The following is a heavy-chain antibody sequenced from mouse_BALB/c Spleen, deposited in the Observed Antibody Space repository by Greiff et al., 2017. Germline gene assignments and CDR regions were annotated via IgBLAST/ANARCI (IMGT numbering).Heavy chain of an antibody. V-gene: IGHV2-9*02. J-gene: IGHJ1*01. CDR2: IWAGGST. CDR3: ARERSHYYGSSRYWYFDV. D-gene: IGHD1-1*01. Sequence: VHLVESGPGLVAPSQSLSLTCTVSGFSLTSYGVHWVRQPPGKGLEWLGVIWAGGSTNYYSALMSRLSISKDNSKSQVFLKMNSLQTDDTAMYYCARERSHYYGSSRYWYFDVWGEGTTVTVSS. CDR1: GFSLTSYG.